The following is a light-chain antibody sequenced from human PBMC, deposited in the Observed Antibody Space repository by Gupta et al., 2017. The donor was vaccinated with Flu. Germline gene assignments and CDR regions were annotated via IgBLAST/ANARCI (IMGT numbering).Light chain of an antibody. CDR3: QQCLATLN. J-gene: IGKJ4*01. CDR1: RTVLYSLNNKNY. V-gene: IGKV4-1*01. CDR2: SAS. Sequence: DIVSRQAPQALAVSLGERATINCKSSRTVLYSLNNKNYLAWYQQKPGQPPKLLIHSASIRASGVPDRFSGSGSGTDFTLTISSLQAEDVAVYYCQQCLATLNFGRGTKVEIK.